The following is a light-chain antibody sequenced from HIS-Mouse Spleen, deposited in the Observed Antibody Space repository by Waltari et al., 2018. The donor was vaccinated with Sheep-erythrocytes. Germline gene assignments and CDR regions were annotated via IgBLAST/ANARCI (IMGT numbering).Light chain of an antibody. J-gene: IGKJ1*01. CDR3: QQFNNYPRT. CDR1: QGISSA. V-gene: IGKV1D-13*01. Sequence: AIQLTQSPSSLSASVGYRVTITCRASQGISSALAWDQQKPGKAPKLLIYDASSLESGVPSRFSGSGSGTDFTLTISSLQPEDFATYYCQQFNNYPRTFGQGTKVEIK. CDR2: DAS.